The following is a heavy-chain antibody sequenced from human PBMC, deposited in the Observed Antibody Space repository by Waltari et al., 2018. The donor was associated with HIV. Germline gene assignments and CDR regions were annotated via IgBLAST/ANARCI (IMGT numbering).Heavy chain of an antibody. V-gene: IGHV3-15*01. CDR3: TTGGYPTEAFDV. CDR1: QLPFEDVW. CDR2: IKSKRDGGAT. Sequence: EVQVVESGGGLVEPGGSLRVSCASFQLPFEDVWMTWVRQAPGKGLEWVGRIKSKRDGGATDYAASVKGRFVISRDDSQNTLYLQMSGLRTEDTAIYYCTTGGYPTEAFDVWGQGTMVTVSP. J-gene: IGHJ3*01. D-gene: IGHD5-12*01.